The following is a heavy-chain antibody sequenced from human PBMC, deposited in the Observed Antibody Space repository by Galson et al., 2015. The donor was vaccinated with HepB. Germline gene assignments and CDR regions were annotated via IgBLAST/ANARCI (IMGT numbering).Heavy chain of an antibody. J-gene: IGHJ4*02. CDR3: AKDQYNETVDY. CDR1: GFTFSSYG. CDR2: VSFDGTNK. V-gene: IGHV3-30*18. D-gene: IGHD1-14*01. Sequence: SLRLSCAASGFTFSSYGMHWVRQAPGKGLEWVAVVSFDGTNKYYADSVKGRFTISRDNSKNTPYLQMNSLRAEDTAVYYCAKDQYNETVDYWGQGTLVTVSS.